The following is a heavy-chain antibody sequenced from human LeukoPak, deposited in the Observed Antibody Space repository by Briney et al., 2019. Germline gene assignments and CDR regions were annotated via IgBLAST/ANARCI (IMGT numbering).Heavy chain of an antibody. D-gene: IGHD6-6*01. CDR1: GGTFSFYA. Sequence: SVKVSCKASGGTFSFYAVSWVRQVPGQGLEWMGGIIPIFGTANYAQKFQGRVTITTDESTSTAYMEVSSLRSEDTAVYYCARDRSSSSPDAMDMWGQGTMVTVPS. V-gene: IGHV1-69*05. CDR3: ARDRSSSSPDAMDM. CDR2: IIPIFGTA. J-gene: IGHJ3*02.